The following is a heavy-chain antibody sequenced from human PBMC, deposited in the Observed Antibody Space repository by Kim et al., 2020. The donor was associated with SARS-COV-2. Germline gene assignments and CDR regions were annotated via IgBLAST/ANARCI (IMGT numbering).Heavy chain of an antibody. CDR1: GFTFDDYA. V-gene: IGHV3-9*01. CDR3: AKDINGAPYYYYMDV. J-gene: IGHJ6*03. D-gene: IGHD7-27*01. CDR2: ISWNSGSI. Sequence: GGSLRLSCAASGFTFDDYAMHWVRQAPGKGLEWVSGISWNSGSIGYADSVKGRFTISRDNAKNSLYLQMNSLRAEDTALYYCAKDINGAPYYYYMDVWGKGTTVTVSS.